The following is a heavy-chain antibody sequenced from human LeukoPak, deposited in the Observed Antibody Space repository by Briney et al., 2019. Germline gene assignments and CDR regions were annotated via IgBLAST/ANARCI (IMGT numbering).Heavy chain of an antibody. Sequence: SETLSLTCAVYGGSFSGYYWSWIRQPPGKGLEWIGEINHSGSTNYNPSLKSRVTISVDTSKNQFSLKLSSVTAADTAVYYCAREGGLWFGELLVRAFDIWGQGTMVTVSS. CDR2: INHSGST. J-gene: IGHJ3*02. D-gene: IGHD3-10*01. V-gene: IGHV4-34*01. CDR1: GGSFSGYY. CDR3: AREGGLWFGELLVRAFDI.